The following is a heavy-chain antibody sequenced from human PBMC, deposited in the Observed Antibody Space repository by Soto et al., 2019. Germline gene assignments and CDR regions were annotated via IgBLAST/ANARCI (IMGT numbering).Heavy chain of an antibody. D-gene: IGHD6-13*01. V-gene: IGHV5-51*01. Sequence: HGESLKISCKGSGYSFTSYWIGWVRQMPGKGLEWMGIIYPGDSDTRYSPSFQGQVTISADKSISTAYLQWSSLKASDTAMYYCARRIRRHCIAAAGPYVDYWGQGTLVTVSS. CDR1: GYSFTSYW. CDR3: ARRIRRHCIAAAGPYVDY. CDR2: IYPGDSDT. J-gene: IGHJ4*02.